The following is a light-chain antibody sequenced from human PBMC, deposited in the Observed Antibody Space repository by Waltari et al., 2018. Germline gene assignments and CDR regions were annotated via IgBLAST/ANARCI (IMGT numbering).Light chain of an antibody. CDR1: QGVGKY. CDR3: QKYDFLPAT. J-gene: IGKJ1*01. CDR2: HAS. Sequence: ENVLTQSPGTLSLSPAERATLSCRASQGVGKYLAWSQQRPGQAPRLLLYHASIRATGIPDRFSGSGFGTDFSLTISRLEPEDFAVYYCQKYDFLPATFGQGTTVEIK. V-gene: IGKV3-20*01.